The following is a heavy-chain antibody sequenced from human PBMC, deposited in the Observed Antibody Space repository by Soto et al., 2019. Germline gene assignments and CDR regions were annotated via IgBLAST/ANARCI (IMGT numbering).Heavy chain of an antibody. D-gene: IGHD5-12*01. V-gene: IGHV3-30-3*01. J-gene: IGHJ4*02. Sequence: QVQLVESGGGVVQPGRSLRLSCAASGFTFSSYAMHWVRQAPGKGLEWVAVISYDGSNKYYADSVKGRFTISRDNSKNTLYLQMNSLRAEDTAVYYCAREGRGIVATIHFDYWGQGTLVTVSS. CDR3: AREGRGIVATIHFDY. CDR1: GFTFSSYA. CDR2: ISYDGSNK.